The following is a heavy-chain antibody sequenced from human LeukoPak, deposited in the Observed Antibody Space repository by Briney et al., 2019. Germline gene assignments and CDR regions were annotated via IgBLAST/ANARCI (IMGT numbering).Heavy chain of an antibody. Sequence: GGSLRLSCAASGFTFSSYAMSWVRQAPGKGLEWVSAISGSGGSTYYADSVKGRFTISRDNSKNTLCLQMNSLRAEDTAVYYCAKDRGITLIRPINWGQGTLVTVSS. J-gene: IGHJ4*02. CDR2: ISGSGGST. D-gene: IGHD3-10*01. CDR1: GFTFSSYA. V-gene: IGHV3-23*01. CDR3: AKDRGITLIRPIN.